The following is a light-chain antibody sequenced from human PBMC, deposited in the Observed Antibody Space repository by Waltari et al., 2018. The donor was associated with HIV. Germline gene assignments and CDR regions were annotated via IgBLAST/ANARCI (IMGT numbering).Light chain of an antibody. CDR1: SLADQY. V-gene: IGLV3-25*03. Sequence: SYELTQPPSISVSPGQTARITRSGESLADQYVYWYQQKPGQAPLLVMYKDTERPSGIPERFFGSTSGTTVTLTIDGVQAEDEADYYCQSADNSDTYYVFGSGTKVTVL. J-gene: IGLJ1*01. CDR3: QSADNSDTYYV. CDR2: KDT.